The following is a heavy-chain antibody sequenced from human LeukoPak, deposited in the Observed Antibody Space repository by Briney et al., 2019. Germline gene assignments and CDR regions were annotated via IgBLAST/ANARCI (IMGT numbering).Heavy chain of an antibody. J-gene: IGHJ4*02. D-gene: IGHD2-2*02. CDR2: ISSSSSYI. V-gene: IGHV3-21*01. CDR3: ARDHCSSTSCYTD. Sequence: GGSLRLSCAASGFTFSSYSMNWVRQAPGKGLEWVSSISSSSSYIYYADSVKGRFTISRDNAKNSLYLQMNSLRAEDTAVYYCARDHCSSTSCYTDWGQGTLVTVSS. CDR1: GFTFSSYS.